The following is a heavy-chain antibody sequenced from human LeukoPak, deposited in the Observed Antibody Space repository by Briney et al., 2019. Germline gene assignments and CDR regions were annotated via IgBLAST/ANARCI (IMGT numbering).Heavy chain of an antibody. CDR1: GYTFTGYA. Sequence: ASVKVSCKASGYTFTGYALHWVRQAPGQGLEWMGWINAGNGNTKYSQKFQGRVTITRDTSASTAYMELSSLRSEDTAVYYCARRGMDVWGQGTTVTVSS. J-gene: IGHJ6*02. V-gene: IGHV1-3*01. CDR3: ARRGMDV. CDR2: INAGNGNT.